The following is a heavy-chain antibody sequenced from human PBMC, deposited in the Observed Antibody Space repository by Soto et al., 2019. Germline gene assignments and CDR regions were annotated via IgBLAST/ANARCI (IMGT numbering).Heavy chain of an antibody. CDR1: GGSISSYY. Sequence: SETLSLTCTVSGGSISSYYWSWIRQPPGKGLEWIGYIYYSGSTNYNPSLKSRVTISVDTSKNQFSLKLSSVTAADTAVYYCARITYGDYYYYYYGMDVWGQGTTVTVSS. J-gene: IGHJ6*02. CDR3: ARITYGDYYYYYYGMDV. D-gene: IGHD4-17*01. CDR2: IYYSGST. V-gene: IGHV4-59*01.